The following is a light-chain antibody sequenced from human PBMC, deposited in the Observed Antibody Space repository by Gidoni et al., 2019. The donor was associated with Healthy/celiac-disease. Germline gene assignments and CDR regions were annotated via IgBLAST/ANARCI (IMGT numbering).Light chain of an antibody. V-gene: IGKV3-11*01. CDR2: DAS. J-gene: IGKJ4*01. Sequence: EKVLTQSPATLSLSPGEGDTLSCRASQSVSSFLAWYQQRPGQAPRLLIYDASNRATGIPARFSGSGSGTDFTLTISSLEPEDFAVYYCQQRTNGLTFGGGTKVEIK. CDR1: QSVSSF. CDR3: QQRTNGLT.